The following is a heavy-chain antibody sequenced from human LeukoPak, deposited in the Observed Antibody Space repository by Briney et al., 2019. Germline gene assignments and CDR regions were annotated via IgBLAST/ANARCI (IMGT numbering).Heavy chain of an antibody. Sequence: ASVKVSCKASGHTFTSYGISWVRQAPGQGLEWMGWISAYNGNTNYAQKLQGRVTMTTDTSTSTAYMELRSLRSDDTAVYYCARDQYSSSWYLSDYYYYGMDVWGQGTTVTVSS. CDR2: ISAYNGNT. J-gene: IGHJ6*02. D-gene: IGHD6-13*01. V-gene: IGHV1-18*01. CDR3: ARDQYSSSWYLSDYYYYGMDV. CDR1: GHTFTSYG.